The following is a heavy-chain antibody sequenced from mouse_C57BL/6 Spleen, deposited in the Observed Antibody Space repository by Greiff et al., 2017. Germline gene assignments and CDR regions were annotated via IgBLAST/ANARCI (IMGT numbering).Heavy chain of an antibody. V-gene: IGHV1-9*01. D-gene: IGHD2-1*01. Sequence: QVQLQQSGAELMKPGASVKLSCKATGYTFTGYWIEWVKQRPGHGLAWIGEILPGSGSTNYHEEFKGKATFTAATSSNTAYMQLSSLTTEDSAIYYCALYGNYGADYWGQGETLTESS. J-gene: IGHJ2*01. CDR1: GYTFTGYW. CDR2: ILPGSGST. CDR3: ALYGNYGADY.